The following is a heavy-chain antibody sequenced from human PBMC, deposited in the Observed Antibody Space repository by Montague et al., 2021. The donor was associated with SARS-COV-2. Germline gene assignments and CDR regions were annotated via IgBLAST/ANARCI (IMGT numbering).Heavy chain of an antibody. CDR2: IHHGGST. Sequence: SETLSLTCAVHGGSLSTYSWHWIRQPPGKGLEWIGEIHHGGSTNXNPSLKSRVTLSADTSTNQFSLKLTSVAAADTAVYYCARLGDGVVPSPILGVGPYYSFDYMVDWRKGT. D-gene: IGHD3-10*01. CDR1: GGSLSTYS. V-gene: IGHV4-34*01. CDR3: ARLGDGVVPSPILGVGPYYSFDYMVD. J-gene: IGHJ6*03.